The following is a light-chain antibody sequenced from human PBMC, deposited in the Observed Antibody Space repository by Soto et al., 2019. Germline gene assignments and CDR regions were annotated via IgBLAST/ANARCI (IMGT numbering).Light chain of an antibody. CDR3: ASWDDSLNGPV. CDR2: TYT. V-gene: IGLV1-44*01. Sequence: QSVLTQPPSASGTPGQRVTISCSGSSSNVGGNPVNWYQHLPTTAPKLLIYTYTQRPLGVPDRFSGSKSGTSASLAISGLQSEDEADYYCASWDDSLNGPVFGTGTKLTVL. CDR1: SSNVGGNP. J-gene: IGLJ1*01.